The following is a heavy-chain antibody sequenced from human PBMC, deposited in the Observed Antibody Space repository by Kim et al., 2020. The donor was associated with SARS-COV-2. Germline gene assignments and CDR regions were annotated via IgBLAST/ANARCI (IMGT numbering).Heavy chain of an antibody. CDR2: IYPDDSDT. Sequence: GESLKISCKGSGYSFTNYWIGWVRQMPGKGLEWMGIIYPDDSDTRYSPSFQGQVTISADKSINTAYQQWSSLKASDTAIYYCARHMVRGVIRAPSDYWGQGTLVTVSS. V-gene: IGHV5-51*01. J-gene: IGHJ4*02. CDR3: ARHMVRGVIRAPSDY. CDR1: GYSFTNYW. D-gene: IGHD3-10*01.